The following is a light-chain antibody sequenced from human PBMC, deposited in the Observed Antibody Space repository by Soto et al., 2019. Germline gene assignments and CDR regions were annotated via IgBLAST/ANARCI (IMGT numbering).Light chain of an antibody. J-gene: IGLJ2*01. CDR2: EVS. CDR3: SSYVGSSIVV. Sequence: QSALTQPPSASGSPGQSVTISCTGTSSDVGAYKYVSWYQQHPGTAPKLLIYEVSKRPSGVPDRFSGSKSGNTASLTVSGVEAEDDADYYCSSYVGSSIVVFGGGTKVTVL. V-gene: IGLV2-8*01. CDR1: SSDVGAYKY.